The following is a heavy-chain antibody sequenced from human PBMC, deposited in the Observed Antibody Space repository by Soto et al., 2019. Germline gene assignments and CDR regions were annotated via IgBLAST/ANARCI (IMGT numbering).Heavy chain of an antibody. D-gene: IGHD4-17*01. CDR2: IYSGGST. Sequence: EVQLVETGGGLIQPGGSLRLSCVVSGFTVSSNYMSWVRQAPGKGLEWVSVIYSGGSTYYADSVKGRFTISRDNSKNTLYLQMYSLRAEDTAVYCCVRDYGGDFDYWGQGTLVTVSS. J-gene: IGHJ4*02. V-gene: IGHV3-53*02. CDR1: GFTVSSNY. CDR3: VRDYGGDFDY.